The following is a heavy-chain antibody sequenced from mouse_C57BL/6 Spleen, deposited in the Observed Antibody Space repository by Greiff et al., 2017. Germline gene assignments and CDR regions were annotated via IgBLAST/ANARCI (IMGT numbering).Heavy chain of an antibody. J-gene: IGHJ2*01. CDR2: ISGGGGNT. D-gene: IGHD2-4*01. CDR3: ARHGGGLPYYFDY. V-gene: IGHV5-9*01. CDR1: GFTFSSYT. Sequence: EVKLVESGGGLVKPGGSLKLSCAASGFTFSSYTMSWVRQTPEKRLEWVATISGGGGNTYYPDSVKGRFTISRDNAKNTLYLQMSGLRSDDTPLYYWARHGGGLPYYFDYWGQGTTLTVSS.